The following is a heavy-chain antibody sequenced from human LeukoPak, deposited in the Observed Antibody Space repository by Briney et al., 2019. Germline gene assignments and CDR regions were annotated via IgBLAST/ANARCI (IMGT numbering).Heavy chain of an antibody. CDR3: ARRRLAGSTPPHYYYILDV. CDR1: GYTFTSYD. V-gene: IGHV1-8*01. CDR2: MNPNSGNR. D-gene: IGHD3-3*02. J-gene: IGHJ6*02. Sequence: GASVKVSCKASGYTFTSYDINWVRQATGQGLEWKGWMNPNSGNRGSAQNFQGRVTLTRNTSISTAYMELSSLRSEDTAVYYCARRRLAGSTPPHYYYILDVWGQGTTVTVSS.